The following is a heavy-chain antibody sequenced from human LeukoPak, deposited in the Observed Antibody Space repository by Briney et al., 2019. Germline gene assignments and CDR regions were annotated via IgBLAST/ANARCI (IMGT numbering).Heavy chain of an antibody. V-gene: IGHV1-2*02. D-gene: IGHD6-19*01. J-gene: IGHJ5*02. CDR3: ATSVAGINWFDP. CDR1: GYAFTVDN. Sequence: ASVCLSSAASGYAFTVDNIHWVRQAPGRGLWWRGWIKPNGGGTHYARKFQGRVTMTRDTSITTAYMDLSGLSSEDMAVYYCATSVAGINWFDPWGQGTLVSVSS. CDR2: IKPNGGGT.